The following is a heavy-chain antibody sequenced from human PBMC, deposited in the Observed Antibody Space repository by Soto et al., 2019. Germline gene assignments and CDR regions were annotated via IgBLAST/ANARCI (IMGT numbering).Heavy chain of an antibody. CDR1: GYSFTSYW. CDR3: LTLALSSCSAIDH. J-gene: IGHJ4*02. CDR2: MYPGDSDT. D-gene: IGHD2-15*01. V-gene: IGHV5-51*01. Sequence: GESLNISFRGSGYSFTSYWIGWVRQLPVKVLEWMATMYPGDSDTIYSPSSQGPVTIAADKSITTAYLQWTSLRASDTAMYYCLTLALSSCSAIDHWGQGXLVTVYS.